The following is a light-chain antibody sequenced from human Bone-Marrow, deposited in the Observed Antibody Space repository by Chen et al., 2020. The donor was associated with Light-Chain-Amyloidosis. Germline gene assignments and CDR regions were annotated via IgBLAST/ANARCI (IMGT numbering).Light chain of an antibody. Sequence: NFMLTQPHSVSESPGKTVIISCTRSSGSIATNYVQWYQQRPGSSPTPVIYEDDQRPSGVPDRFSGSIDRSSNSASLTISGLKTDDEADYYCQSYQGSSQGVFGGGTKLTVL. CDR3: QSYQGSSQGV. J-gene: IGLJ3*02. V-gene: IGLV6-57*01. CDR2: EDD. CDR1: SGSIATNY.